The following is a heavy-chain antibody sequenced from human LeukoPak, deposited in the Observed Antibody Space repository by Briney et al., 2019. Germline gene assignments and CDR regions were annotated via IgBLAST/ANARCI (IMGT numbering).Heavy chain of an antibody. CDR3: ARAGSYYYDSSGYLFDY. J-gene: IGHJ4*02. V-gene: IGHV1-18*01. CDR2: ISAYNGNT. Sequence: GASVKVSCKASGYTFTSYGISWVRQAPGQGLEWMGWISAYNGNTNYAQKLQGRVTMTTDTSTSTAYMELRGLRSDDTAVYYCARAGSYYYDSSGYLFDYWGQGTLVTVSS. D-gene: IGHD3-22*01. CDR1: GYTFTSYG.